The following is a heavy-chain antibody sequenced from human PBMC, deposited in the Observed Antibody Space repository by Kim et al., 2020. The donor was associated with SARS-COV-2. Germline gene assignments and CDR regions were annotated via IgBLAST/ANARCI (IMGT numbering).Heavy chain of an antibody. J-gene: IGHJ5*02. CDR3: ARDPSVTIFGRRLDP. CDR2: INQSGST. D-gene: IGHD3-3*01. Sequence: SETLSLTCAVYGGSFSSYYWTWIRQPPGKGLEWIGEINQSGSTTYNSSLKSRVTISLDTPKNQFSLRLTSVTAADTAVYYCARDPSVTIFGRRLDPWGQGTLVTVSS. CDR1: GGSFSSYY. V-gene: IGHV4-34*01.